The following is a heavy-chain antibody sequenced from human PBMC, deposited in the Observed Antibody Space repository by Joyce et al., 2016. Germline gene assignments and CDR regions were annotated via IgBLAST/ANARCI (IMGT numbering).Heavy chain of an antibody. Sequence: EMQLVESGGGLVKPGGSLRLSCATSGFTFRSHRRNWVRQTPGQGLEWVAAISSSSGYIHYMDSVKGRCTISRDNAKNLLYLQMNSLGAEDTAVYFCARDQVTGAADIWGQGTLVTVSS. CDR1: GFTFRSHR. D-gene: IGHD6-25*01. CDR2: ISSSSGYI. CDR3: ARDQVTGAADI. V-gene: IGHV3-21*01. J-gene: IGHJ4*02.